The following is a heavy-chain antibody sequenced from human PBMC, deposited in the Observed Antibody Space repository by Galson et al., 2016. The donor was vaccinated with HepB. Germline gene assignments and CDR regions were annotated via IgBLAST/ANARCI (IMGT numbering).Heavy chain of an antibody. J-gene: IGHJ4*02. CDR3: TRLTCRGRDSRGNLFLLDY. D-gene: IGHD4-23*01. CDR1: GFSINTNGVG. Sequence: PALVKPTQTLTLACNFSGFSINTNGVGVGWVRQTPGQALEWLALIYWDNDQRYSPSLRSRLTITKDIRKKQVVLTMTNMDPVDTATYYCTRLTCRGRDSRGNLFLLDYWGQGTRVTVSS. V-gene: IGHV2-5*02. CDR2: IYWDNDQ.